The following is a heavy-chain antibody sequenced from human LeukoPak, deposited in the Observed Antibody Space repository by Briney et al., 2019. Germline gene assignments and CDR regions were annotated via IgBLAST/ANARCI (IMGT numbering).Heavy chain of an antibody. J-gene: IGHJ4*02. Sequence: GGSLRLSCAASGFTFSSYWMSWVRQAPRKGLEWVAVISYDGSNKYYADSVKGRFTISRDNSKNTLYLQMNSLRAEDTAVYYCASYGSGMYYFDYWGQGTLVTVSS. CDR3: ASYGSGMYYFDY. V-gene: IGHV3-30*03. D-gene: IGHD3-10*01. CDR2: ISYDGSNK. CDR1: GFTFSSYW.